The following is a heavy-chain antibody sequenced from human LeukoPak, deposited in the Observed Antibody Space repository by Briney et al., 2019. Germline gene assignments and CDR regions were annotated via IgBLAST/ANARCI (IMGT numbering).Heavy chain of an antibody. V-gene: IGHV1-69*05. D-gene: IGHD6-13*01. CDR1: GGTFSSYA. J-gene: IGHJ4*02. Sequence: EASVKVSCKASGGTFSSYAISWVRQAPGQGLEWMGRIIPIFGTANYAQTFQGRVTITTDESTSTAYMELSSLRSEDTAVYYCARDRGSYSSSAPFDYWGQGTLVTVSS. CDR2: IIPIFGTA. CDR3: ARDRGSYSSSAPFDY.